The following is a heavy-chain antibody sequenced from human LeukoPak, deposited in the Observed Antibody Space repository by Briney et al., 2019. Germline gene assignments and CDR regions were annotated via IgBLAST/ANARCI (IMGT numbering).Heavy chain of an antibody. Sequence: GGSLRLSCAASGLTLSSYGMHWVRQAPGTGLEWVAVISHDGSNKYYADSVKGRFTISRDNAKNTLYLQMDSLSVEDTAVYYCAKLRGYYGSGQQITLDYWGQGTLVTVSS. CDR1: GLTLSSYG. V-gene: IGHV3-30*18. D-gene: IGHD3-10*01. J-gene: IGHJ4*02. CDR2: ISHDGSNK. CDR3: AKLRGYYGSGQQITLDY.